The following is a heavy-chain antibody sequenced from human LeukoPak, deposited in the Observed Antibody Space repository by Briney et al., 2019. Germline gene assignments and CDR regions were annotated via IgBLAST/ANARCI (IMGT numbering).Heavy chain of an antibody. CDR2: ICSTSRCI. Sequence: GGSLRLSCAASGFPFSAYWMTWVRQAPGKGLEWVSSICSTSRCIFYADSVKGRFTISRDNSKNTLYLQMNSLRAEDTAVYYCARDTDYYGSGALDYWGQGTLVTVSS. D-gene: IGHD3-10*01. CDR3: ARDTDYYGSGALDY. CDR1: GFPFSAYW. V-gene: IGHV3-21*04. J-gene: IGHJ4*02.